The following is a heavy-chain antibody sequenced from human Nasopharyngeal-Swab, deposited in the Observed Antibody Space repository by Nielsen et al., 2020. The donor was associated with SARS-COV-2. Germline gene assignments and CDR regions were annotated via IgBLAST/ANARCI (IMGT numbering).Heavy chain of an antibody. Sequence: VRQPPGKGLEWVSYISSSGSTIYYADSVKGRFTISRDNAKNSLYLQMNSLRAEDTAVYYCARDFDAFDIWGQGTMVTVSS. CDR3: ARDFDAFDI. J-gene: IGHJ3*02. CDR2: ISSSGSTI. V-gene: IGHV3-48*03.